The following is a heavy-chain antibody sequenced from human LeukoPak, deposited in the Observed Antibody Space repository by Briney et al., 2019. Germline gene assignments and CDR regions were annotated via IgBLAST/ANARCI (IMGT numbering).Heavy chain of an antibody. CDR3: AKGRIVVIPSGPSWFDP. CDR2: ILYDGSNK. CDR1: GFRFSGNG. D-gene: IGHD2-2*01. V-gene: IGHV3-30*02. Sequence: GGSLRLSCAASGFRFSGNGMHWVRQAPGKGLEWVAFILYDGSNKYYGDSVKGRFTISRDNSKNTLYLQMNSLKTEDTAVYYCAKGRIVVIPSGPSWFDPWGQGTLVTVSS. J-gene: IGHJ5*02.